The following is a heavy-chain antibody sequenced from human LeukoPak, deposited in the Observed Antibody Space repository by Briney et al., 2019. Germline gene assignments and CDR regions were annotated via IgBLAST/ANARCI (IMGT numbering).Heavy chain of an antibody. CDR3: AKEYCSRTSCYTPLFDY. CDR2: ISGSGGTT. V-gene: IGHV3-23*01. J-gene: IGHJ4*02. Sequence: PGGSLRLSCAASRFTFGSYARNWVRQAPGKGLEWVSAISGSGGTTYYADTVKGRFTISRDNSKNTLYLQMNSLRAEDTAVYYCAKEYCSRTSCYTPLFDYWGQGTLVTVSS. CDR1: RFTFGSYA. D-gene: IGHD2-2*02.